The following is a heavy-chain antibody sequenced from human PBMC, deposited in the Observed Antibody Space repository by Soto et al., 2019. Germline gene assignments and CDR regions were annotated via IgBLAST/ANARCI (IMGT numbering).Heavy chain of an antibody. Sequence: QVQLVESGGGVVQPGRSLRLSCAASGFTFSSYGMHWVRQAPGKGLEWVAGISYDGSNKYYADSVKGRFTISRDNSKNTLYRPMNSLRAEETAVYYCAGGGIDYWGQGTLVTVSS. CDR3: AGGGIDY. CDR1: GFTFSSYG. J-gene: IGHJ4*02. V-gene: IGHV3-30*03. CDR2: ISYDGSNK. D-gene: IGHD3-16*01.